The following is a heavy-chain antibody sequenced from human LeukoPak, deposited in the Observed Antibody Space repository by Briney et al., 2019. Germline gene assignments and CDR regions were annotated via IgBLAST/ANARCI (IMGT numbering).Heavy chain of an antibody. CDR1: GFSFSSYG. V-gene: IGHV3-33*08. CDR2: VWYVGSEK. D-gene: IGHD2-21*02. CDR3: ATTIVVVTANAFDY. Sequence: PGGSLRLSCAASGFSFSSYGMHWVRQAPGKGLEWVAVVWYVGSEKYYADSVKGRFTISRDNSKNTLYLQINSLRAEDTAVYYCATTIVVVTANAFDYWGQGTLVTVSS. J-gene: IGHJ4*02.